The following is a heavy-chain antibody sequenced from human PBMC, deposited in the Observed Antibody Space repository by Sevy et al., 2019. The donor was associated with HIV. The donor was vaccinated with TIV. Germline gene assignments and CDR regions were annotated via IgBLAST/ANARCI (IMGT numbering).Heavy chain of an antibody. V-gene: IGHV3-74*01. J-gene: IGHJ5*02. CDR3: TRVRAAITTGWANWFDP. CDR1: GFTFRNYW. Sequence: GGSLRLSCAASGFTFRNYWMHWVRQAPGKVLVWVSRINSDGSSTSCADSVKGRFTISRDNAKNTLYLQMNSLRAEDTALYYCTRVRAAITTGWANWFDPWGQGTLVTVSS. CDR2: INSDGSST. D-gene: IGHD3-22*01.